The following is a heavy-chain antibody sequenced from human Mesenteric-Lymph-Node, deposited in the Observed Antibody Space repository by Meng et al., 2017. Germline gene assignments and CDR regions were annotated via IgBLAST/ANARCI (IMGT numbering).Heavy chain of an antibody. J-gene: IGHJ4*02. CDR3: ARQAYIWNYAFDY. CDR1: CGSLDNSDYF. CDR2: VRYSGTA. V-gene: IGHV4-39*01. Sequence: HLSLQDSGPVLVKPSETLSLPCPVSCGSLDNSDYFWDWIRQPPGKGLEWIGSVRYSGTAYYNPSLTSRVTISVDTSKNQFSLNLSSLTAADTAVYYCARQAYIWNYAFDYWGQGSLVTVSS. D-gene: IGHD1-7*01.